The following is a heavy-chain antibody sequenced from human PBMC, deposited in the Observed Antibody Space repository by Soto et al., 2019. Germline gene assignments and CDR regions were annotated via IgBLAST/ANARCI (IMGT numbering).Heavy chain of an antibody. Sequence: GGSLRLSCVASGFIFTSYSMVWVRLAPGKGLEWVASISSGSDSIFYADSVKGRFTVSGDNAKNSLFLQMNNLRAEDTAVYFCARDRSADRFVQYFQHWGQGTQVTVSS. D-gene: IGHD6-19*01. CDR3: ARDRSADRFVQYFQH. CDR1: GFIFTSYS. CDR2: ISSGSDSI. V-gene: IGHV3-21*01. J-gene: IGHJ1*01.